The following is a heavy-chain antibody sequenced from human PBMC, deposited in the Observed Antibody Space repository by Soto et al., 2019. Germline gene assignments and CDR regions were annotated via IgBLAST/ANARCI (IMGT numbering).Heavy chain of an antibody. CDR2: INNSGST. Sequence: SETLSLTCAVYGGSFSGYYWSWIRQPPGKGLEWIGEINNSGSTNYNPSLKSRVTISVDTSKNQFSLKLSSVTAADTAVYYCARLLPEATDSSGDSDAFDIWGQGTMVTVSS. CDR3: ARLLPEATDSSGDSDAFDI. CDR1: GGSFSGYY. J-gene: IGHJ3*02. D-gene: IGHD3-22*01. V-gene: IGHV4-34*01.